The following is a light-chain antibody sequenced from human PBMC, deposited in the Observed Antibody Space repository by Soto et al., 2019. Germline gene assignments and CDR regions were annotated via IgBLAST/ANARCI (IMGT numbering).Light chain of an antibody. CDR1: SSNIGADFG. J-gene: IGLJ2*01. CDR2: VNT. CDR3: QSYYSSLNVV. V-gene: IGLV1-40*01. Sequence: QSVLTQPPSVSGAPGQTITISCTGSSSNIGADFGVHWYQQLPGAAPKLVIFVNTNRPSGVPDRFSGSKSGTSASLAITGLQAEDEADYYCQSYYSSLNVVFGGGTKVTVL.